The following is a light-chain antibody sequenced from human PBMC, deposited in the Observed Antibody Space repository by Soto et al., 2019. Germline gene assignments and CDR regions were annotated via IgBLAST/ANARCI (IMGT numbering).Light chain of an antibody. CDR2: WAS. J-gene: IGKJ3*01. Sequence: DIVMTQSPDSLAVSLGERATINCKSSQSVLYSSNNKKYLAWYQQKPGQPPKLLIYWASTRESGVPDRFSGSGSGTDFTLTISSLQAEDVAVYYCQQYYSTPIHFGPGTKVDIK. CDR3: QQYYSTPIH. CDR1: QSVLYSSNNKKY. V-gene: IGKV4-1*01.